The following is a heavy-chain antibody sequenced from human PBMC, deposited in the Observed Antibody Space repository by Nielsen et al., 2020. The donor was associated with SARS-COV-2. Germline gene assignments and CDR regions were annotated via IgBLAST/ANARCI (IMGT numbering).Heavy chain of an antibody. Sequence: GGSLRLSCAASAFTLSNYAVHWVRQAPGKGLEWVAVISSDGREKYYADSVRGRFSISRDTSKNTVYLQMNSVRADDTGVYYCANFWDWGQGTLVTVSS. CDR3: ANFWD. J-gene: IGHJ4*02. CDR2: ISSDGREK. D-gene: IGHD3-3*01. V-gene: IGHV3-30*04. CDR1: AFTLSNYA.